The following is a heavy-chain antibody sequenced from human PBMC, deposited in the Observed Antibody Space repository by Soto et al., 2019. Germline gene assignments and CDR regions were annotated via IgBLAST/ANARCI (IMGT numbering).Heavy chain of an antibody. CDR1: GGSISSSSCY. D-gene: IGHD3-22*01. Sequence: PSETLSLTCTVSGGSISSSSCYWGWIRQPPGKGLEWIGSIYYSGSTYYNPSLKSRVTISVDTSKNQFSLKLRSVTAADTAEYYGVGSRGSGYYVDYDYYYMDVWGKGTSVTVSS. CDR2: IYYSGST. J-gene: IGHJ6*03. V-gene: IGHV4-39*01. CDR3: VGSRGSGYYVDYDYYYMDV.